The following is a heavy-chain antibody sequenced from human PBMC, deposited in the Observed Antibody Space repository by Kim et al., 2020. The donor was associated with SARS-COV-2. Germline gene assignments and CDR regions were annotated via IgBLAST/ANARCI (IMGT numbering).Heavy chain of an antibody. Sequence: GGSLRLSCAASGFTFSSYGMHWVRQAPGKGLEWVAVIWYDGSNKYYADSVKGRFTISRDNSKNTLYLQMNSLRAEDTAVYYCARDLQLARYFDYWGQGTLVTVSS. J-gene: IGHJ4*02. CDR1: GFTFSSYG. D-gene: IGHD6-13*01. V-gene: IGHV3-33*01. CDR3: ARDLQLARYFDY. CDR2: IWYDGSNK.